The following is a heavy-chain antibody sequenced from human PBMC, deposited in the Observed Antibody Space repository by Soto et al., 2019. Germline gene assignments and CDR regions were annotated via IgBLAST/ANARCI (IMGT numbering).Heavy chain of an antibody. J-gene: IGHJ5*02. Sequence: ASVKVSCKACGYTFTSYAMHWVRQAPGQRLEWMGWINAGNGNTKYSQKFQGRVTITRDTSASTAYMELSSLRSEDTAVYYCARYGSGSSVWFDPWGQGTLVTVSS. CDR2: INAGNGNT. D-gene: IGHD3-10*01. V-gene: IGHV1-3*01. CDR1: GYTFTSYA. CDR3: ARYGSGSSVWFDP.